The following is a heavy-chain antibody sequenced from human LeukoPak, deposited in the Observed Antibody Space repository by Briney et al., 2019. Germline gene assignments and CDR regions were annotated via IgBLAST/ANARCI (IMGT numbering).Heavy chain of an antibody. CDR1: GFTVSSNY. Sequence: PGGSLRLTCAASGFTVSSNYMSWVRQAPGKGLEWVSVMYSDGSAYYADSVKGRFIISRDNSKNRLFLQMNSLRAEDTAVHFCARTIAMTGIDYFDQWGQGTLVTVS. V-gene: IGHV3-53*01. J-gene: IGHJ4*02. D-gene: IGHD6-19*01. CDR3: ARTIAMTGIDYFDQ. CDR2: MYSDGSA.